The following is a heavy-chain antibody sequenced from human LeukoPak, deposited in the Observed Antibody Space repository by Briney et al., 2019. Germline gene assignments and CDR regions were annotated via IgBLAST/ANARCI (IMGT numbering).Heavy chain of an antibody. D-gene: IGHD5-12*01. CDR3: ARDRLGYSGYGHYFDY. J-gene: IGHJ4*02. Sequence: PSETLSLTCTLSGGSISSYYWSWIRQPPGKGLEGFGYIYYSGSTNYNPSLKSRVTISVDTSKNQFSLKLSSVTAADTAVYYCARDRLGYSGYGHYFDYWGQGTLVTVSS. CDR2: IYYSGST. V-gene: IGHV4-59*01. CDR1: GGSISSYY.